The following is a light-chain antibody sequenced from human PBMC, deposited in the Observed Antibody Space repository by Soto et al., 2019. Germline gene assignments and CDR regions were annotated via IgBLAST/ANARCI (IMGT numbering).Light chain of an antibody. J-gene: IGLJ2*01. Sequence: QSVLTQPPSVSEAPGQRVTISCSGSSSNIGSKPVNWYQQLPGEAPKLLIYYDDLVPSGVSDRFSGSKSDTTASLAISGLQAEDEASYYCAVWDDSRKGVLFGGGTKVTVL. CDR3: AVWDDSRKGVL. CDR2: YDD. CDR1: SSNIGSKP. V-gene: IGLV1-36*01.